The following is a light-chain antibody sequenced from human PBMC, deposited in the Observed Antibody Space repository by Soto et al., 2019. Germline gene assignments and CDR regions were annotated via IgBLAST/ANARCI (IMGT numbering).Light chain of an antibody. CDR1: QNGRRW. Sequence: DIQMTQSPSSLSASVGDRVTITCRASQNGRRWLTWYQQKPGKAPKVLMYDASSLQSGVPPRFSGSGSGTDFTRTISSLQAEDFATYYCQRYYSYPLSFGGGTKVEIK. J-gene: IGKJ4*01. V-gene: IGKV1-5*01. CDR3: QRYYSYPLS. CDR2: DAS.